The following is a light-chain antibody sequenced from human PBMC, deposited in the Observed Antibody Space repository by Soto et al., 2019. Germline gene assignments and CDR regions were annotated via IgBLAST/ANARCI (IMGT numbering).Light chain of an antibody. CDR1: QSVSTN. J-gene: IGKJ4*01. CDR2: AAS. V-gene: IGKV3-15*01. Sequence: EIVMTQSPATLSVSPGERATLSCRASQSVSTNLAWYQQKPGQAPRLLIYAASVRATGIPGRFSGSGSGTECTLTISSLQSEDSAVYYCQQYGKRPPNLSFGGGTKVEIK. CDR3: QQYGKRPPNLS.